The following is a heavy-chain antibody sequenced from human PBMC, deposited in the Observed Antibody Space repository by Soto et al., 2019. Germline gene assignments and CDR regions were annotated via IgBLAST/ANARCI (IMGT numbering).Heavy chain of an antibody. Sequence: QVQLQQWGAGLLKPSGTLSLTWAVYGGSFIGYYWSWIRQPPGKGLEWIGEINHSGSTNYNPSLKSRVTLPVDTSTNQCSLKLSSVTAADTAVYYCARGGEGAAAGLDYWGQGTLVTVSS. J-gene: IGHJ4*02. CDR3: ARGGEGAAAGLDY. D-gene: IGHD6-13*01. CDR2: INHSGST. V-gene: IGHV4-34*01. CDR1: GGSFIGYY.